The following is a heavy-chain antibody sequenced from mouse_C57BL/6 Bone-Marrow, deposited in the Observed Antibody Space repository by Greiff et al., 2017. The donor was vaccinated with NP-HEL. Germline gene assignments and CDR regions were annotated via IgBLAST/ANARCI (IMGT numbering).Heavy chain of an antibody. V-gene: IGHV1-4*01. Sequence: VKLVESGAELARPGASVKMSCKASGYTFTSYTMHWVKQRPGQGLEWIGYINPSSGYTKYNQKFKDKATLTADKSSSTAYMQLSSLTSEDSAVYYCARRDYYGSSYSAWFAYWGQGTLVTVSA. J-gene: IGHJ3*01. CDR2: INPSSGYT. CDR3: ARRDYYGSSYSAWFAY. D-gene: IGHD1-1*01. CDR1: GYTFTSYT.